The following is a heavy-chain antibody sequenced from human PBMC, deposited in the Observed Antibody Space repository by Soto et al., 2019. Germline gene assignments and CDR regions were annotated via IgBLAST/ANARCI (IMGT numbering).Heavy chain of an antibody. D-gene: IGHD5-18*01. J-gene: IGHJ4*02. Sequence: EVQLLESGGGLVQPGGSLRLSCAASGFTFSSYAMSWVRQAPGKGLQWVSSISGSGGNTYYAYSVKGRFTISRDNSKNTLYLQLNNLRAEDTAIYFCAKDSGAYSYGYRFESWGQGSLVAVSS. CDR3: AKDSGAYSYGYRFES. CDR2: ISGSGGNT. CDR1: GFTFSSYA. V-gene: IGHV3-23*01.